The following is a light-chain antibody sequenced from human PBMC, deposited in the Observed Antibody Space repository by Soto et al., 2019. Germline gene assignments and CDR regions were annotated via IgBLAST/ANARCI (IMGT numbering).Light chain of an antibody. CDR2: DVT. V-gene: IGLV2-23*02. CDR3: CSYAGSSTLV. Sequence: QSALTQPASVSGSPGQSITISCTGTSSDVGSYNFVSWYQQHPGKAPKLMIYDVTKRPSGVSHRFSGSKSGNTASLTISGLLAEDAADYYCCSYAGSSTLVFGGGTKLTVL. CDR1: SSDVGSYNF. J-gene: IGLJ2*01.